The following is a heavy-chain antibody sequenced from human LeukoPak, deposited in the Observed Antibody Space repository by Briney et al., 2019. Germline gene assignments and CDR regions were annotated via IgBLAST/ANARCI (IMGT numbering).Heavy chain of an antibody. CDR2: IWYDGSNK. Sequence: GGSLRLSCAASGFTFSDYWMTWVRQAPGKGLEWVAVIWYDGSNKYYADSVKGRFTISRDNSKNTLYLQMNSLRAEDTAVYYCARDMGWELRWAGPFDYWGQGTLVTVSS. CDR3: ARDMGWELRWAGPFDY. CDR1: GFTFSDYW. D-gene: IGHD1-26*01. V-gene: IGHV3-33*08. J-gene: IGHJ4*02.